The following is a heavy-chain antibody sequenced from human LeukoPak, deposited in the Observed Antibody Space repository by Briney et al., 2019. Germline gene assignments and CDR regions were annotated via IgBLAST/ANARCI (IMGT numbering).Heavy chain of an antibody. CDR1: GYSFTSYG. J-gene: IGHJ5*02. CDR3: ARERGYYYDRSGYPNWFDP. V-gene: IGHV1-18*01. D-gene: IGHD3-22*01. CDR2: ISANNGNT. Sequence: GASVKVSCKASGYSFTSYGFNWVRQAPGQGLEWMGWISANNGNTNYAQKFQGRVTLTTDTSTSTAYMELRTLRSDDTAVYFCARERGYYYDRSGYPNWFDPWGQGTLVTVSS.